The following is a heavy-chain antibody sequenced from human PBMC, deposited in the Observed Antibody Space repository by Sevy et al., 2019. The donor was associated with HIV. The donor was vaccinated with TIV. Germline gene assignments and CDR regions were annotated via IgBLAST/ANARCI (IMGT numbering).Heavy chain of an antibody. V-gene: IGHV3-23*01. J-gene: IGHJ5*02. Sequence: GGSLRLSCAVSGFTFSGYAMNWVRQAPGKGLEWVSAINGKGRSTHYADSVEGRFTISRDNAKNSVYLQMDSLRAEDTAVYYCAREGDRRPFDLWGQGILVTVSS. CDR1: GFTFSGYA. CDR3: AREGDRRPFDL. D-gene: IGHD2-21*01. CDR2: INGKGRST.